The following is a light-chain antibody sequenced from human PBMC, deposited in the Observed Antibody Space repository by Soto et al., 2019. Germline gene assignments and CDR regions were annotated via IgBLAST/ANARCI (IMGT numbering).Light chain of an antibody. J-gene: IGKJ1*01. Sequence: EIMRTQSPATLSVSPGERATLSCRASQSVRSSLAWYQQKPGQAPRLLIYGASTRATGIPARFSGSGSGTEFTLTINSLQSEDFAVYYCQQYNNWWTFGQGTKVDIK. CDR3: QQYNNWWT. CDR2: GAS. CDR1: QSVRSS. V-gene: IGKV3-15*01.